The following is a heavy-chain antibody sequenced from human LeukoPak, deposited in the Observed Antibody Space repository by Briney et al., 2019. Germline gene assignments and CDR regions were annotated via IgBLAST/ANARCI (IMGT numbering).Heavy chain of an antibody. CDR3: AREIPYLYYFDY. CDR1: GGSISSYY. CDR2: IYYSGST. J-gene: IGHJ4*02. Sequence: SETLSLTCTVSGGSISSYYWSWIRQPPGKGLEWIGCIYYSGSTNYDPSLKSRVTISVDTSKNQFSLKLSSVTAADTAVYYCAREIPYLYYFDYWGQGTLVTVSS. V-gene: IGHV4-59*01.